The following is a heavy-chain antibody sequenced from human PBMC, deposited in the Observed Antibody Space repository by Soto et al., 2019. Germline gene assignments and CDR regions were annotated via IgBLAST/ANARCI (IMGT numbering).Heavy chain of an antibody. CDR3: ARDLRIAALPFGMDV. Sequence: ASVKFSCTASGYNFTSDYIHWVRQAPGQGLEWIGIINPRGGSTTYEQKFKGRMIMTADTSTSTVFMELSSLRSEDTNVYYCARDLRIAALPFGMDVWGQGTTVTVSS. CDR1: GYNFTSDY. V-gene: IGHV1-46*01. J-gene: IGHJ6*02. CDR2: INPRGGST. D-gene: IGHD6-6*01.